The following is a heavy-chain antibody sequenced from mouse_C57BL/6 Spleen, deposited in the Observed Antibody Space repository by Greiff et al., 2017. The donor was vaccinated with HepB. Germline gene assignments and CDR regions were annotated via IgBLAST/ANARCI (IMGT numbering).Heavy chain of an antibody. D-gene: IGHD1-1*01. CDR2: INPYNGGT. J-gene: IGHJ2*01. CDR3: GYGSSYVNY. CDR1: GYTFTDYY. Sequence: LVKPGASVKMSCKASGYTFTDYYMNWVKQSHGKSLEWIGVINPYNGGTSYNQKFKGKATLTVDKSSSTAYMELNSLTSEDSAVYYCGYGSSYVNYWGQGTTLTVSS. V-gene: IGHV1-19*01.